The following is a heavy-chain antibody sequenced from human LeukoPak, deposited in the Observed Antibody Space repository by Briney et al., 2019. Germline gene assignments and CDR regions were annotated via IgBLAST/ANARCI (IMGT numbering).Heavy chain of an antibody. CDR3: AKGNFLRAYSAFDY. Sequence: GGSLRLSCAASRFTFSDYYMSWLRQAPGKGLEWVSYISSSGSPIYYADSVKGRFTISRDNAKNSLYLQMNSLRAEDTAVYYCAKGNFLRAYSAFDYWGQGTLVTVSS. V-gene: IGHV3-11*01. J-gene: IGHJ4*02. CDR1: RFTFSDYY. CDR2: ISSSGSPI. D-gene: IGHD5-12*01.